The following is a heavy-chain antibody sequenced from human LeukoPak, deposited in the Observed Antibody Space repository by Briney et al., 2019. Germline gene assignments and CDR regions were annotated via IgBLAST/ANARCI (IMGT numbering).Heavy chain of an antibody. J-gene: IGHJ6*03. CDR2: IIPIFGTA. CDR3: ARDMVRGVNPYYYYMDV. D-gene: IGHD3-10*01. CDR1: GGTFSRYA. V-gene: IGHV1-69*01. Sequence: AASVKVSCKASGGTFSRYAISWVRQAPGQGLEWMGGIIPIFGTANYAQKFQGRVTITADESTSTAYMELSSLRSEDTAVYYCARDMVRGVNPYYYYMDVWGKGTTVTVSS.